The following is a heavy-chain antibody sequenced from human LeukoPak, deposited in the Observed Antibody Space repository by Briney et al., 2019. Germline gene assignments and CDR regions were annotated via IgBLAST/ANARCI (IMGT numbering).Heavy chain of an antibody. Sequence: PGGSLRLSCAASGLTVTTYAMHWARQAPGKRLEWVAVISYDGNYKNYADSAKGRFTISRDNSRSTLYLQMNSLRSEDTAVYYCVREVTEDSGYDKPFDYWGQGALVTVSS. J-gene: IGHJ4*02. CDR1: GLTVTTYA. CDR2: ISYDGNYK. D-gene: IGHD5-12*01. V-gene: IGHV3-30-3*01. CDR3: VREVTEDSGYDKPFDY.